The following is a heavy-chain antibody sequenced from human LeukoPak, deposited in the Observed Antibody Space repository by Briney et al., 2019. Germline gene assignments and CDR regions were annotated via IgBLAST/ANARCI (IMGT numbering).Heavy chain of an antibody. Sequence: GRSLRLSCTASGFTFGDYAMSWVRQAPGKGLEWVGFIRSKAYGGTTEYAASAKGRFTISRDDSKSIAYLQMNSLKTEDTAVYYCTRSLVVVAAYFDYWGQGTLVTVSS. CDR1: GFTFGDYA. V-gene: IGHV3-49*04. D-gene: IGHD2-15*01. CDR2: IRSKAYGGTT. CDR3: TRSLVVVAAYFDY. J-gene: IGHJ4*02.